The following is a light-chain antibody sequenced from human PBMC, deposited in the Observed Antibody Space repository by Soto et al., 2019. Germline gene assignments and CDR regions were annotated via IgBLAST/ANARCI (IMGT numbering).Light chain of an antibody. CDR3: QHYNTYPWT. V-gene: IGKV3-15*01. J-gene: IGKJ1*01. Sequence: EIVMTQSPATLSVYPGERATLSCRASQNVLSNLAWYQQSPGQAPRLLIYGASTRATGLPARSSGSGSGTQFTLTISSLQPGDFATYYCQHYNTYPWTFGHGTKVDIK. CDR1: QNVLSN. CDR2: GAS.